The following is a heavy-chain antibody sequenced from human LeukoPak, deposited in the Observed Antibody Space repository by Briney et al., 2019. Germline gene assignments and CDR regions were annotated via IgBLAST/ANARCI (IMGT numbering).Heavy chain of an antibody. CDR3: ARGVGRGYDILTGYYNAPYFDY. J-gene: IGHJ4*02. CDR2: IYHSGST. V-gene: IGHV4-30-2*01. D-gene: IGHD3-9*01. CDR1: GGSISSGGYS. Sequence: MTSQTLSLTCAVSGGSISSGGYSWNWIRQPPGKGLERNGYIYHSGSTYYNPSLKSRVTISVDRSKNQFSLKLSSVTAADTAVYYCARGVGRGYDILTGYYNAPYFDYWGQGTLVTVSS.